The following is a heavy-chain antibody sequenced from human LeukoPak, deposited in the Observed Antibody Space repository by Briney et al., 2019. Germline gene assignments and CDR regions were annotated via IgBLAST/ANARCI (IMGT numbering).Heavy chain of an antibody. J-gene: IGHJ4*02. D-gene: IGHD2-21*01. Sequence: GGSLTLSCAASGFTFSSYSMNWVRQAPGKGLEWVSSIISSGSYMYYADSVKGRFTISRDNAQNSLYLQMNNLRAEDTAVYYCAKERGLVVVSSFDYWGQGTLVTVSS. CDR2: IISSGSYM. CDR1: GFTFSSYS. V-gene: IGHV3-21*04. CDR3: AKERGLVVVSSFDY.